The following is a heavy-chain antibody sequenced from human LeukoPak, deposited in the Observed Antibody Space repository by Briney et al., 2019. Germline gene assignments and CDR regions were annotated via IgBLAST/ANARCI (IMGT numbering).Heavy chain of an antibody. CDR3: AALGYCSGGSCYYIDY. CDR1: GGTFSSYA. D-gene: IGHD2-15*01. V-gene: IGHV1-69*05. J-gene: IGHJ4*02. CDR2: IIPIFGTA. Sequence: ASVKVSCKASGGTFSSYAISWVRQAPGQGLEWMGRIIPIFGTANYAQKFQGRVTITTDESTSTAYMELSSLRSEDTAVYYCAALGYCSGGSCYYIDYWGQGTPVTVSS.